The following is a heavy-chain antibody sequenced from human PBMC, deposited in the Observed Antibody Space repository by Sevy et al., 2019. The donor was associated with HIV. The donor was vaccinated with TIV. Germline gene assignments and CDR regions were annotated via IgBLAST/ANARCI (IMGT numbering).Heavy chain of an antibody. CDR1: GFTFSSYW. D-gene: IGHD2-15*01. V-gene: IGHV3-7*01. J-gene: IGHJ6*02. CDR3: ARHHIGWRDIVVVVAAPASLDV. Sequence: GGSLRLSCAASGFTFSSYWMSWVRQAPGKGLEWVANIKLDGSEKSYVDSVKGRFTISRDNAKNSLYLQMNSLRAEDTAVYYCARHHIGWRDIVVVVAAPASLDVWGQGTTVTVSS. CDR2: IKLDGSEK.